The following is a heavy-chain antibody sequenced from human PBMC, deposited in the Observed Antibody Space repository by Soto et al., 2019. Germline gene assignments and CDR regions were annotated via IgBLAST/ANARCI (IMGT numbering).Heavy chain of an antibody. CDR2: IYPGDSDT. J-gene: IGHJ6*02. CDR3: ARTAAAGKYYYGVDV. Sequence: PGEALKISWKGSGYSFTSYWIGWVRQMPGKGLEWMGIIYPGDSDTRYSPSFQGQVTISADKSISTAYLQWSSLKASDTAIYYCARTAAAGKYYYGVDVWGQGTTVPVSS. D-gene: IGHD6-13*01. CDR1: GYSFTSYW. V-gene: IGHV5-51*01.